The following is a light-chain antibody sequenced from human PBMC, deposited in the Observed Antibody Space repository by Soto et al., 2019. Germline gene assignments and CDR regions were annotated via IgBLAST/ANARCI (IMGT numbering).Light chain of an antibody. CDR2: SAS. J-gene: IGKJ2*01. CDR3: QQRSNWPPMYT. Sequence: DIMMAQSPDSLAVSLGERATINCKSSQSVLYSSNRKSYLAWYQQKPGQAPKLLIHSASTRESGVPDRFSGSGSGTDFTLTISSLQAEDVAVYYCQQRSNWPPMYTFGQGTKLEIK. V-gene: IGKV4-1*01. CDR1: QSVLYSSNRKSY.